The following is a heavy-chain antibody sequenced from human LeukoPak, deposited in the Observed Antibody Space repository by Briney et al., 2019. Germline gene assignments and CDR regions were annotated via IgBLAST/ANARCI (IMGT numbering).Heavy chain of an antibody. CDR1: GFTFSNYG. Sequence: PGGSLRLSCAASGFTFSNYGMRWVRQVPGKGLEWVAAIWFDGIRKYYADSVKGRLTISRDNSKNTLYLQMNSLRAEDTAVYYCARDLEDSSPFGAFDMWGQGTMVTVSS. V-gene: IGHV3-33*01. CDR3: ARDLEDSSPFGAFDM. D-gene: IGHD3-22*01. J-gene: IGHJ3*02. CDR2: IWFDGIRK.